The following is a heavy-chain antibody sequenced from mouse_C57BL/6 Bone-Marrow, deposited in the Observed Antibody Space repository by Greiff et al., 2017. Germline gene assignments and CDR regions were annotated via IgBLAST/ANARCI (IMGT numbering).Heavy chain of an antibody. V-gene: IGHV1-5*01. CDR2: IYPGNSDT. CDR1: GYTFTSYW. D-gene: IGHD2-5*01. J-gene: IGHJ3*01. Sequence: EVQLQQSGTVLARPGASVKMSCKPSGYTFTSYWMHWVKQRPGQGLEWIGAIYPGNSDTSYNQKFKGQAKLTAVTSASTAYMELSSLTNEDSAVYYCTRVYSNYVWYWGQGTLVTVSA. CDR3: TRVYSNYVWY.